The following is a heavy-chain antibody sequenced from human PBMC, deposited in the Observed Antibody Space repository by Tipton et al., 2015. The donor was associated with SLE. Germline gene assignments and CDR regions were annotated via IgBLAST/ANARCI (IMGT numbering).Heavy chain of an antibody. Sequence: SLRLSCAASGFTFSSYWMHWVRQAPGKGLEWVSGITWNGGTIGYAGSVRGRFTISRDNSKNTLSLQMDSLRAEDTAVYYCARGRTGDLAFDIWGQGTMVTVSS. CDR1: GFTFSSYW. J-gene: IGHJ3*02. D-gene: IGHD7-27*01. CDR2: ITWNGGTI. CDR3: ARGRTGDLAFDI. V-gene: IGHV3-74*01.